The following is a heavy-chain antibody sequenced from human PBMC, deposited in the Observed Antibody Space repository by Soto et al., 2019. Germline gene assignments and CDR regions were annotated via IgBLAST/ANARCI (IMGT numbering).Heavy chain of an antibody. CDR1: GGSISSYY. CDR2: MYYSGRT. V-gene: IGHV4-59*08. J-gene: IGHJ5*02. D-gene: IGHD2-15*01. CDR3: ASFTPYANWFDP. Sequence: SETLSLTCTVSGGSISSYYWSWIRQPPGKGLEWIGYMYYSGRTNYNPSLKSRVTISVDTSKNQFSLKLSSVTAADTAVYYCASFTPYANWFDPWGQGTLVTVSS.